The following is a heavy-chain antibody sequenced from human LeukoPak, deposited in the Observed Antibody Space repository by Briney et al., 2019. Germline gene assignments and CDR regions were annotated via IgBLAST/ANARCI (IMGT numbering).Heavy chain of an antibody. CDR2: FDPEDGET. CDR3: AKDRARGSHRRDAFDI. V-gene: IGHV1-24*01. CDR1: GYTLTELS. J-gene: IGHJ3*02. Sequence: ASVKVSCKVSGYTLTELSMHWVRQAPGKGLEWMGGFDPEDGETIYAQKFQGRVTMTEDTSTDTAYMELSSLRSEDTAVYYCAKDRARGSHRRDAFDIWGQGTMVTVSS. D-gene: IGHD1-26*01.